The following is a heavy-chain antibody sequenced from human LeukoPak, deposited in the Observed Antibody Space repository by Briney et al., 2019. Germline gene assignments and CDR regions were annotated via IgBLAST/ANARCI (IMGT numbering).Heavy chain of an antibody. V-gene: IGHV3-48*01. D-gene: IGHD3-3*01. CDR2: ISSSSSTI. CDR3: ARDDREYYDFWSGYYMPNWFDP. J-gene: IGHJ5*02. CDR1: GFPFSSYS. Sequence: GGSLRLSCAASGFPFSSYSMNWVRQAPGKGLEWVSYISSSSSTIYYADSVKGRFTISRDNAKNSLYLQMNSLRAEDTAVYYCARDDREYYDFWSGYYMPNWFDPWGQGTLVTVSS.